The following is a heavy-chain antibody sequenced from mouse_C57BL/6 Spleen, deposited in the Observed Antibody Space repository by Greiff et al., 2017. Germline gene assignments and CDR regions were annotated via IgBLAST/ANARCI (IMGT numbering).Heavy chain of an antibody. CDR2: IYPGSGST. J-gene: IGHJ1*03. Sequence: QVQLQQPGAELVKPGASVKMSCKASGYTFTSYWITWVKQRPGQGLEWIGDIYPGSGSTNYNEKFKSKATLTVDTSSRTAYMQLSSLPSEDSAVYFCARRGAYDDWYFEVWGTGATVT. V-gene: IGHV1-55*01. CDR3: ARRGAYDDWYFEV. D-gene: IGHD2-10*01. CDR1: GYTFTSYW.